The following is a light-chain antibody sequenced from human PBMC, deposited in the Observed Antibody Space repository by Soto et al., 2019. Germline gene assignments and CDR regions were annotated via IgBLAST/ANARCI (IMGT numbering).Light chain of an antibody. Sequence: QSALTQPASVSGSPGQSMTISCTGTGSDIGYFNYVSWYQQQPGKAPKLMIYEVDNRPSGVSIRFSGSKSGSTASLTISGLQAEDEADYYCKSYAVGSTYVFGTGTKVTVL. V-gene: IGLV2-14*01. J-gene: IGLJ1*01. CDR3: KSYAVGSTYV. CDR2: EVD. CDR1: GSDIGYFNY.